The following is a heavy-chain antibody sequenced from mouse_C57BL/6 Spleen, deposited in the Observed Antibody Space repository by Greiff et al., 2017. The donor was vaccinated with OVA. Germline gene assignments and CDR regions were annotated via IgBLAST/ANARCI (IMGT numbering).Heavy chain of an antibody. CDR3: ARSGDYYSNPGY. CDR2: INPGSGGT. J-gene: IGHJ2*01. D-gene: IGHD2-5*01. CDR1: GYAFTNYL. V-gene: IGHV1-54*01. Sequence: QVQLQQSGAELVRPGTSVEVSCKASGYAFTNYLIEWVKQRPGQGLEWIGVINPGSGGTNYNEKFKGKATLTADKSSSTAYMQLSSLTSEDSAVYFCARSGDYYSNPGYWGQGTTLTVSS.